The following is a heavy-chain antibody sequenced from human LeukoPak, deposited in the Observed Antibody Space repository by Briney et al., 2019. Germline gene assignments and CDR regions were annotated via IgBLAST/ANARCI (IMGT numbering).Heavy chain of an antibody. CDR3: ARGGPAAGRFDY. J-gene: IGHJ4*02. CDR2: ISSNGGST. V-gene: IGHV3-64*01. D-gene: IGHD6-13*01. CDR1: GFTFSSYA. Sequence: GGSLRLPCAASGFTFSSYAMHWVRQAPGKGLEYVSAISSNGGSTYYANSVKGRFTISRDNSKNTLYLQMGSLRAEDMAVYYCARGGPAAGRFDYWGQGTLVTVSS.